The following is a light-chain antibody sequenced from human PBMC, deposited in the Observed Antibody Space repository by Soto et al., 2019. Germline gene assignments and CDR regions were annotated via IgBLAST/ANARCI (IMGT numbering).Light chain of an antibody. CDR3: CSYAGSYSYV. V-gene: IGLV2-11*01. J-gene: IGLJ1*01. Sequence: QSALTQPRSVSGSPGQSVTISCTGTSSDVGGYNYVSWYQQHPGKAPKLMIYDVSKRPSGVPDRFSGSKSGNTAPLTISGLQAEDDADYYCCSYAGSYSYVFGTGTKVTVL. CDR1: SSDVGGYNY. CDR2: DVS.